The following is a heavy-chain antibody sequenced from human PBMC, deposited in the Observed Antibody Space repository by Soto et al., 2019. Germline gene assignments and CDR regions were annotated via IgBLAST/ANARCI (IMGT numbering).Heavy chain of an antibody. D-gene: IGHD2-15*01. J-gene: IGHJ5*02. CDR3: TTDLWRIAVVVGSTGYFNP. Sequence: GGSLRLSCAASGFTFSDAWMSWVRQAPGKGLDWVGRIKSNSDGGTTEYAAPVRGRFTISRDDSKNTLYLQMNSLKTEDTAVYYCTTDLWRIAVVVGSTGYFNPWGQGTPVTVSS. V-gene: IGHV3-15*01. CDR1: GFTFSDAW. CDR2: IKSNSDGGTT.